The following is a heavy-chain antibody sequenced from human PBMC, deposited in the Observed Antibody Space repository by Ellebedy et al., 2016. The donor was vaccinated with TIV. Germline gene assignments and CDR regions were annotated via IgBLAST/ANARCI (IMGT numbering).Heavy chain of an antibody. D-gene: IGHD6-19*01. J-gene: IGHJ4*02. CDR1: GGSISSNNW. Sequence: MPSETLSLTCAVSGGSISSNNWWSWVRQPPGRGLEWIGEIYHSGSINYNPSLKSRVTISVDTSKNQFSLKLSSVTAADTAVYNCARHPLEWLVGPMYFDYWGQGTLVTVSS. CDR2: IYHSGSI. CDR3: ARHPLEWLVGPMYFDY. V-gene: IGHV4-4*02.